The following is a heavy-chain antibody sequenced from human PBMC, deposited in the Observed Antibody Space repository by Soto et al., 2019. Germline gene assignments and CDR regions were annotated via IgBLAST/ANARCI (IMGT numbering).Heavy chain of an antibody. CDR2: IYPGDSDT. Sequence: PGESLKISCNGSGYSFTSYWIGWVRQMPGKGLEWMGIIYPGDSDTRYSPSFQGQVTISADKSISTAYLQWSSLKASDTAMYYCARSGLPDYYYYYGMDVWGQGTTVTVSS. CDR3: ARSGLPDYYYYYGMDV. J-gene: IGHJ6*02. D-gene: IGHD3-10*01. V-gene: IGHV5-51*01. CDR1: GYSFTSYW.